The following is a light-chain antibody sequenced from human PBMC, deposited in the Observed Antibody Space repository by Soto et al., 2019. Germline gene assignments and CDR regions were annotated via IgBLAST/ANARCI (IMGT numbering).Light chain of an antibody. CDR3: QQSYSVPPS. CDR1: QSINNH. V-gene: IGKV1-39*01. Sequence: DIQMTQSPSSLSASVGDRVTITCRASQSINNHLNWYQQRPGKAPELLIYAASSLQGGVPSRFSGIESGTDFTLTISSLQPEDFATYFCQQSYSVPPSFGQGTKLEIK. J-gene: IGKJ2*01. CDR2: AAS.